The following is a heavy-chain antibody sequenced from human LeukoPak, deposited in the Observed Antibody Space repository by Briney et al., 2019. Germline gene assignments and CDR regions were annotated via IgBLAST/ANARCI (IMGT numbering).Heavy chain of an antibody. CDR2: IYYSENT. CDR3: ARLSYGSGSYYNFYFDY. CDR1: GGSISSSSNY. Sequence: PSETLSLTCTVSGGSISSSSNYWGWSRQPPGKGLEWIGSIYYSENTYYNASLKSRVTISVDASKNQFSVNLSSVTAADTAVYHCARLSYGSGSYYNFYFDYWGQGTLVTVSA. D-gene: IGHD3-10*01. J-gene: IGHJ4*02. V-gene: IGHV4-39*01.